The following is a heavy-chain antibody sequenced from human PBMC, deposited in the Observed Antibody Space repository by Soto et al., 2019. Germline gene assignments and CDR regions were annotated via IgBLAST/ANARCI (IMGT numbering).Heavy chain of an antibody. CDR2: ISAHNGNT. V-gene: IGHV1-18*01. CDR3: ARGRYGDY. D-gene: IGHD1-1*01. J-gene: IGHJ4*02. CDR1: GYAFTTYG. Sequence: QVHLVQSGAEVKKPGASVKVSCQGSGYAFTTYGITWVRQAPGQGLEWMGWISAHNGNTNYAQKLQGRVTVTRDTSTSPAYMELSSLRYDDTAVYYCARGRYGDYWGQGALVTVSS.